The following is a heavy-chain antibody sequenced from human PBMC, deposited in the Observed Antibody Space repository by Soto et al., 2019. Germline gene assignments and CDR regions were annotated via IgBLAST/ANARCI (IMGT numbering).Heavy chain of an antibody. CDR3: ARSVFP. J-gene: IGHJ5*02. CDR2: IYYGGFT. CDR1: GGSITSGGYY. Sequence: QVQLQESGPGLVKPSQTLSLTCTVSGGSITSGGYYWCWIRQHPGKGLEWIRYIYYGGFTYYNPSLKSRVTISVDTSKNQFSLKLSSVTAADTDVYYCARSVFPWGQGTLVTVSS. V-gene: IGHV4-31*03.